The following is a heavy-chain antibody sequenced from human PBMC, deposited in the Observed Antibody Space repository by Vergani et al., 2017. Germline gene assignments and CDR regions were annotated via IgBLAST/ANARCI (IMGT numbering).Heavy chain of an antibody. Sequence: QVQLVQSGAEVKKPGASVKVSCKASGYTFTSYGISWVRQAPGQGLEWMGWISAYNGNTNYAQKLQGRVTMTTDKSTSTAYMELRSLRSDDTAVYYCARLLGRYSYGSFAHQDYWGQGTLVTVSS. CDR2: ISAYNGNT. D-gene: IGHD5-18*01. V-gene: IGHV1-18*04. CDR3: ARLLGRYSYGSFAHQDY. J-gene: IGHJ4*02. CDR1: GYTFTSYG.